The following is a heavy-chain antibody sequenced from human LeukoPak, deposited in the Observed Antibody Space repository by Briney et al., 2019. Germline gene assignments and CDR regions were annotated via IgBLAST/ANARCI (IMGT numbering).Heavy chain of an antibody. V-gene: IGHV1-69*06. CDR1: GGTFSNYP. D-gene: IGHD4-17*01. J-gene: IGHJ4*02. CDR2: IIPIFGTA. Sequence: SVKVSCKASGGTFSNYPISWVRQAPGQGLEWMGGIIPIFGTANYAQKFQGRVTITADKSTSTAYMELSSLRSEDTAVYYCARDGGYGDYYFDYWGQGTLVTVSS. CDR3: ARDGGYGDYYFDY.